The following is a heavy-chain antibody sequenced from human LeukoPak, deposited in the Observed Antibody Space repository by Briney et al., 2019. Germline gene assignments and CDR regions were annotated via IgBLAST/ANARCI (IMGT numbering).Heavy chain of an antibody. Sequence: PSETLSLTCTVSGVSISSYYWSWLRQPAGKGLEWIGRIYTSGSTNYNPSLKSRVTMSVDTSKNQFSLKLSSVTAADTAVYYCARVNYYGSGSYYKDLGYYYYGMDVWGQGTTVTVSS. CDR3: ARVNYYGSGSYYKDLGYYYYGMDV. CDR1: GVSISSYY. CDR2: IYTSGST. J-gene: IGHJ6*02. D-gene: IGHD3-10*01. V-gene: IGHV4-4*07.